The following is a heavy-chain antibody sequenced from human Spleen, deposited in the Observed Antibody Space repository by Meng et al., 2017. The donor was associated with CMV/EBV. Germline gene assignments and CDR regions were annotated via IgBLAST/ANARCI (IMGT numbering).Heavy chain of an antibody. Sequence: YAFSTFDIPWLRQATGPPLEWLGSIKYTPGDPEYSPEFQDSITMTRNTSMSTVYMEVTSLRSEDTAVFYCARGPHSCESITCRILDYWGQGTQVTVSS. V-gene: IGHV1-8*01. J-gene: IGHJ4*02. CDR1: YAFSTFD. CDR3: ARGPHSCESITCRILDY. CDR2: IKYTPGDP. D-gene: IGHD6-6*01.